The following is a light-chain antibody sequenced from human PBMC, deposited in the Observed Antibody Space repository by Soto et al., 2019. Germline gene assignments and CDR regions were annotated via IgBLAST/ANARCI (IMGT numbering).Light chain of an antibody. CDR2: SNN. CDR1: SSNIGSNP. J-gene: IGLJ2*01. Sequence: QAVVTQPPSASGTPGQRVTISCSGSSSNIGSNPVNWYKQLPGTAPKLLIYSNNQRPSGVPDRFSGSRSGTSASLAISGLQSEDEADYYCAAWDDSLNGVVFGGGTQLTVL. CDR3: AAWDDSLNGVV. V-gene: IGLV1-44*01.